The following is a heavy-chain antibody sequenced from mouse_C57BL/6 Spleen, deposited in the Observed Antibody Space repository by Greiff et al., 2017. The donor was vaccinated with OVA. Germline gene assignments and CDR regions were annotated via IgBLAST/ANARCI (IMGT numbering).Heavy chain of an antibody. J-gene: IGHJ4*01. CDR1: GFTFSDYY. V-gene: IGHV5-12*01. Sequence: EVMLVESGGGLVQPGGSLKLSCAASGFTFSDYYMYWVRQTPEKRLEWVAYISNGGGSTYYPDTVKGRFTISRDNAKNTLYLQMSRLKSEDTAMYYCARQDGYPYYAMDYWGQGTSVTVSS. CDR3: ARQDGYPYYAMDY. D-gene: IGHD2-3*01. CDR2: ISNGGGST.